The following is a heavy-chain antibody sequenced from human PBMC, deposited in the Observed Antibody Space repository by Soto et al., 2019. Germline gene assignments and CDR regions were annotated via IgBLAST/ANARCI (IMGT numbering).Heavy chain of an antibody. V-gene: IGHV3-23*01. D-gene: IGHD6-19*01. J-gene: IGHJ4*02. Sequence: PGGSLRLSCAASGFTFSSYAMSWVRQAPGKGLEWVSAISGSGGSTYYADSVKGRFTISRDNSKNTLYLQLNSLRAEDTAVFFCAFFVKPVFPVDSSGWLFDYWGQGTLVTV. CDR3: AFFVKPVFPVDSSGWLFDY. CDR1: GFTFSSYA. CDR2: ISGSGGST.